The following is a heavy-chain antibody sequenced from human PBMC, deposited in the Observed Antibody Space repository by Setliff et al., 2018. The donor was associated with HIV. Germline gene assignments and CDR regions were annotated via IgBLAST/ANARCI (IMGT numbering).Heavy chain of an antibody. Sequence: GGSLRLSCAASGFTFSTSCMHWVRRAPGKGLEWISSISYRSSYIYYSDSVKGRFTISRDDAENSLFLQLDSLRDEDTAVYYCARSPQGGYFDHWGQGTLVTVSS. CDR1: GFTFSTSC. CDR2: ISYRSSYI. J-gene: IGHJ4*03. CDR3: ARSPQGGYFDH. V-gene: IGHV3-21*01.